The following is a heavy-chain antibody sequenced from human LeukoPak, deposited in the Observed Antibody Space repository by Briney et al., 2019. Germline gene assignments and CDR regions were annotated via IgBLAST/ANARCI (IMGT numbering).Heavy chain of an antibody. D-gene: IGHD3-9*01. CDR3: ASICSNYEY. Sequence: GGSLRLSCAASGFTVSSNYMSWVRQAPGKGLEWVSVIYSGGSTYYADSVKGRFTISRDNYKNTLHLQMNSLRAEDAAVYYGASICSNYEYWGQGTLVTVSS. CDR2: IYSGGST. V-gene: IGHV3-66*02. J-gene: IGHJ4*02. CDR1: GFTVSSNY.